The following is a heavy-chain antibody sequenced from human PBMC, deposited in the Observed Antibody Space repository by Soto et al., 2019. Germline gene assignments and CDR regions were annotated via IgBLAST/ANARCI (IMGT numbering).Heavy chain of an antibody. V-gene: IGHV3-33*01. J-gene: IGHJ4*02. CDR1: GFTFSSYG. CDR3: ARDEYGDYGYYFDY. CDR2: IWYDGSNK. D-gene: IGHD4-17*01. Sequence: GGSLRLSCAASGFTFSSYGMHWVRQAPGKGLEWVAVIWYDGSNKYYADSVKGRFTISRDNSRNTLYLQMNSLRAEDTAVYYCARDEYGDYGYYFDYWGQGTLVTAPQ.